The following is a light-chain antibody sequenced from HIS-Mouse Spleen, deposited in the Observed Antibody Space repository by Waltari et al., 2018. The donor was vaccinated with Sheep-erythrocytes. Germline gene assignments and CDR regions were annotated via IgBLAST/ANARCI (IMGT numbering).Light chain of an antibody. V-gene: IGKV2-28*01. CDR1: QSLLHSNGYNY. Sequence: DIVMTQSPLSLPVTPGQPAPISCRSSQSLLHSNGYNYLDWYLQQPGQSPQLLIYLGSNRASGVPDRFSGSGSGTDFTLKISRVEAEDVGVYYCMQALQTPWTFGQGTKVEIK. CDR3: MQALQTPWT. CDR2: LGS. J-gene: IGKJ1*01.